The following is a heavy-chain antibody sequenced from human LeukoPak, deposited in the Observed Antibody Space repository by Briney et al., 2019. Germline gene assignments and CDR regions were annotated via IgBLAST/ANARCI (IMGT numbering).Heavy chain of an antibody. CDR1: GFTFSSYS. CDR3: ARDNLGGDYDISGFYH. V-gene: IGHV3-48*02. J-gene: IGHJ4*02. Sequence: GGSLRLSCAASGFTFSSYSMNWVSQAPGKGLEWVSYISSSSSTIYYADSVKGRFTISRDNAKNSLYLQMNSLRDEDTAEYYCARDNLGGDYDISGFYHWGQGILVTVSS. D-gene: IGHD3-22*01. CDR2: ISSSSSTI.